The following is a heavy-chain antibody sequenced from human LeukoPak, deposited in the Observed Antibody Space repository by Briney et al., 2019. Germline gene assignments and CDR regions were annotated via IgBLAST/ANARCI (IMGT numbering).Heavy chain of an antibody. CDR2: NNCNNGGT. CDR3: ARGDLAFVPAADRFGYYL. Sequence: GASVKVSCKASGYTFTGYYIHWVRQAPGQGLGWMGWNNCNNGGTKYAQKFQGRVTMTRATSITTAYMELTNLKSDDTAVYYCARGDLAFVPAADRFGYYLWGQGTLVTVSS. J-gene: IGHJ4*02. CDR1: GYTFTGYY. D-gene: IGHD2-2*01. V-gene: IGHV1-2*02.